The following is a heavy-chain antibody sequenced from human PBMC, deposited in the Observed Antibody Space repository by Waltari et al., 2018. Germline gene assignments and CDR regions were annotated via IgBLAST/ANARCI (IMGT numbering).Heavy chain of an antibody. D-gene: IGHD6-6*01. Sequence: QVQLVQSGAEVKKPGASVKVSCKTSGYTFPMYGIAWVRQAPGQGLEWIGWVSAYNGETRYTQKIEGRATMSTDSSTNTAYMELRSLRSDDTAVYYCARGTSKPASGDYWGQGTLVTVSS. CDR3: ARGTSKPASGDY. V-gene: IGHV1-18*01. CDR1: GYTFPMYG. CDR2: VSAYNGET. J-gene: IGHJ4*02.